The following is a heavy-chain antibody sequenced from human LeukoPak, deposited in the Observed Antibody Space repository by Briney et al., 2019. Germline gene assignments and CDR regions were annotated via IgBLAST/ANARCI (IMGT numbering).Heavy chain of an antibody. CDR2: IWYGGSNK. CDR1: GFTFSSYG. Sequence: PGGSLRLSCAASGFTFSSYGMHWVRQAPGKGLEWVAVIWYGGSNKYYADSVKGRFTISRDNSKNTLYLQMNSLRAEDTAVYYCAKDLGRGRLGAFDIWGQGTMVTVSS. D-gene: IGHD3-10*01. V-gene: IGHV3-30*02. CDR3: AKDLGRGRLGAFDI. J-gene: IGHJ3*02.